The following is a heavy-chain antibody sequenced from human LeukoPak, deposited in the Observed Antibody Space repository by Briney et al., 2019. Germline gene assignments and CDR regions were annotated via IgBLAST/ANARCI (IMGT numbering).Heavy chain of an antibody. CDR3: AKDPSRIYDILTVYYGGVDY. CDR2: ISGSGGST. D-gene: IGHD3-9*01. J-gene: IGHJ4*02. CDR1: GFTFSSYG. V-gene: IGHV3-23*01. Sequence: GGSLTLSCAASGFTFSSYGMSWVRQAPGKGLEWVSAISGSGGSTYYADSVKGRFTISRDNSKNTLYLQMNSLRAEDTAVYYCAKDPSRIYDILTVYYGGVDYWGQGTLVTVSS.